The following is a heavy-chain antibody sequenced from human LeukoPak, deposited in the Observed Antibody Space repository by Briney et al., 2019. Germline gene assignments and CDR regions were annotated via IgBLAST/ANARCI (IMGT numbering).Heavy chain of an antibody. CDR2: IYSGGST. V-gene: IGHV3-53*01. Sequence: PGGSLRLSCAASGFTFSNAWMSWVRRAPGKGLEWVSVIYSGGSTYYADSVKGRFTISRDNSKNTLYLQMNSLRAEDTAVYYCARGFADLGNWFDPWGQGTLVTVSS. J-gene: IGHJ5*02. CDR1: GFTFSNAW. CDR3: ARGFADLGNWFDP.